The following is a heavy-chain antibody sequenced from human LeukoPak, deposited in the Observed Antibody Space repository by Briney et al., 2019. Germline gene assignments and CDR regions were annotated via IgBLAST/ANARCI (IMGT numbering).Heavy chain of an antibody. J-gene: IGHJ5*02. CDR2: INHSGST. D-gene: IGHD5-12*01. CDR3: ARLSALRGYTNNWRDTRTSEKLRRSNWFDP. CDR1: GGSFSAYY. V-gene: IGHV4-34*01. Sequence: SETLSLTCAVYGGSFSAYYWSWIRQPPGKGLEWIGEINHSGSTNYNPSLKSRVVISVDTSKSQFSLNMTSVAAADTAVYYCARLSALRGYTNNWRDTRTSEKLRRSNWFDPWGQGTLVTVSS.